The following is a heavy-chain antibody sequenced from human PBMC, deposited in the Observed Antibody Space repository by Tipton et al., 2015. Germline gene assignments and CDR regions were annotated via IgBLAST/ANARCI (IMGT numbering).Heavy chain of an antibody. V-gene: IGHV3-23*01. CDR1: GFTFNNYA. Sequence: SLRLSCAASGFTFNNYAMSWVRQAPGKGLEWVSVISYSGGTTYYADSVKGRFTISRDNSRNTVYLQMNSLRAEDTAVYYCAREDDSSPAYWGQGTLVTVSS. D-gene: IGHD3-22*01. CDR3: AREDDSSPAY. J-gene: IGHJ4*02. CDR2: ISYSGGTT.